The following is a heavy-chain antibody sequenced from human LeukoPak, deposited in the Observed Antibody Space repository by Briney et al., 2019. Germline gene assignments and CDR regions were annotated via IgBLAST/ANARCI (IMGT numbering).Heavy chain of an antibody. D-gene: IGHD4-17*01. V-gene: IGHV4-34*01. J-gene: IGHJ4*02. CDR2: ISHSGYT. Sequence: SETLSLTCAVPGVSFDDYYWSWVRQTPGKGLEWLGEISHSGYTNDSPSLKSRVTLSIDTSNKQFSLNLRSVTVADAGIYYCTRMTTGHDYWGQGTLVTVSS. CDR1: GVSFDDYY. CDR3: TRMTTGHDY.